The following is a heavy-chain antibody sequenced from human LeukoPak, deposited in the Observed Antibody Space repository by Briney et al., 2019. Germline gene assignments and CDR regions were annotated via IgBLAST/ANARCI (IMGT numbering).Heavy chain of an antibody. V-gene: IGHV3-21*01. CDR1: GFTFTTYN. Sequence: PGGSLRLSCVASGFTFTTYNMNWVRQAPGKGLEWVSSIGDSSTYMYYGDSVKGRFTISRDNAKNSLYLQMNSLRAEDTALYYCARRGENSGFDYWGQGTLVIVSS. D-gene: IGHD6-19*01. J-gene: IGHJ4*02. CDR2: IGDSSTYM. CDR3: ARRGENSGFDY.